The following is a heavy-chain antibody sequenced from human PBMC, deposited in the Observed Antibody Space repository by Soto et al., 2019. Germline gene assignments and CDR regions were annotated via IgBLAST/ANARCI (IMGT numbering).Heavy chain of an antibody. CDR1: GFTFSTYG. CDR3: AKWRSSWTNYYYYYGMDV. V-gene: IGHV3-23*01. J-gene: IGHJ6*02. Sequence: PGGSLRLSCSASGFTFSTYGMSWVRQAPGKGLEWVSAISGSGATTYHADSVKGRFTISRDNSRNTLYLQMNGLRAEDTALYYCAKWRSSWTNYYYYYGMDVWGRGTTVTVSS. CDR2: ISGSGATT. D-gene: IGHD6-13*01.